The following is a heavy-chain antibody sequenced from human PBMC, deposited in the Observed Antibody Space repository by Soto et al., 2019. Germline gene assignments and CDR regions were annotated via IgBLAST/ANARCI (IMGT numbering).Heavy chain of an antibody. CDR1: GGSISSYY. D-gene: IGHD6-13*01. V-gene: IGHV4-59*01. J-gene: IGHJ5*02. CDR3: ARGRRQQLTTNWFDP. Sequence: SETLSLTCTVSGGSISSYYWSWIRQPPGKGLEWIGYIYYSGSTNYNPSLKSRVTISVDTSKNQFSLKLSSVTAADTAVYYCARGRRQQLTTNWFDPWGQGTLVTVSS. CDR2: IYYSGST.